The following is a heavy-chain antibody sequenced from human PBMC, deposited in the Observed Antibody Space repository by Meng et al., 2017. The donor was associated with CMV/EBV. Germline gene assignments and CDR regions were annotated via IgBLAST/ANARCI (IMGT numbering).Heavy chain of an antibody. D-gene: IGHD1-7*01. CDR3: ARLELQSY. J-gene: IGHJ4*02. CDR2: IYHSGST. V-gene: IGHV4-38-2*02. CDR1: GGSISSGYY. Sequence: GPLRLSCTVSGGSISSGYYWGWIRQPPGKGLEWIGSIYHSGSTYYNPSLKSRVTISVDTSKNQFSLKLSSVTAADTAVYYCARLELQSYWGQGTLVTVSS.